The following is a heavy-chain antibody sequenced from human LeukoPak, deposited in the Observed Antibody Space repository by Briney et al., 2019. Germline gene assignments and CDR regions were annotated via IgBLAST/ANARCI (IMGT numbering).Heavy chain of an antibody. Sequence: PGGSLRLSCAASGFTFSSYSMNWVRQAPGKGLEWVSSISSSSSYIYYADSVKGRFTISRDNAKNSLYLQMNSLRAEDTAVYYCARGGFWTDLFDYWGQGTLVTVSS. CDR1: GFTFSSYS. V-gene: IGHV3-21*01. J-gene: IGHJ4*02. CDR2: ISSSSSYI. D-gene: IGHD3/OR15-3a*01. CDR3: ARGGFWTDLFDY.